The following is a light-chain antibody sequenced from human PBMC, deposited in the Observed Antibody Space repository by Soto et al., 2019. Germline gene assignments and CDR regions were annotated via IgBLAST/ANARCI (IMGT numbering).Light chain of an antibody. CDR1: SSDVGGYNY. V-gene: IGLV2-14*01. J-gene: IGLJ1*01. CDR3: SSYTSSNTLAYV. Sequence: QSVLTQPASVSGSPGQSITISCAGTSSDVGGYNYVSWYQQHPGKAPKLIIYEVSNRPSGVSSRFSGSKSGNTASLTISGLQAEDEVDYYCSSYTSSNTLAYVFGTGTKLTVL. CDR2: EVS.